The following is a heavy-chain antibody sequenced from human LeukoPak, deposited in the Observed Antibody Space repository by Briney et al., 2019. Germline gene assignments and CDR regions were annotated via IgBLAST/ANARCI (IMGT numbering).Heavy chain of an antibody. Sequence: GGSLRLSCAASGFTFSSYSMNWVRQAPGKGLEWVSSISSSSSYIYYADLVKGRFTISRDNAKNSLYVQMNSLRAEDTAVYYCARDRERGAFDIWGQGTMVTVSS. CDR2: ISSSSSYI. CDR3: ARDRERGAFDI. V-gene: IGHV3-21*01. J-gene: IGHJ3*02. CDR1: GFTFSSYS.